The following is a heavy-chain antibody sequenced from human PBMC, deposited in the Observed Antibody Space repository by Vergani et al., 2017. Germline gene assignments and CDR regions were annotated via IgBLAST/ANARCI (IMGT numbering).Heavy chain of an antibody. CDR1: GFTFSSYA. J-gene: IGHJ4*02. CDR3: AKVLRYFEKRVDY. D-gene: IGHD3-9*01. CDR2: ISGSGGSS. V-gene: IGHV3-23*01. Sequence: EVQLLESGGGLVQPGGSLRLSCAASGFTFSSYAMSWVRQAPGKGLEWVSAISGSGGSSYYADSVKGRFTIARDNSKNTLYLQMNSLRAEDTAVYYCAKVLRYFEKRVDYWGQGTLVTVSS.